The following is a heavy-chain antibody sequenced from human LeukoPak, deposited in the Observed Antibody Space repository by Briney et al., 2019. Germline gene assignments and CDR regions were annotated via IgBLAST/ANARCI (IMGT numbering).Heavy chain of an antibody. Sequence: PSETLSLTCAVYGGSFSGYYWSWVRQPPGKGLEWIGEINHSGSTNYNPSLKSRVTISVDTSKNQFSLKLSSVTAADTAVYYCARKPGYSSNPFDPWGQGTLVTVSS. D-gene: IGHD6-13*01. V-gene: IGHV4-34*01. CDR2: INHSGST. J-gene: IGHJ5*02. CDR3: ARKPGYSSNPFDP. CDR1: GGSFSGYY.